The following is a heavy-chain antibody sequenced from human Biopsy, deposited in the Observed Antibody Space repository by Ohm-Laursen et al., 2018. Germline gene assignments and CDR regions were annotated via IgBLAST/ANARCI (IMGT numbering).Heavy chain of an antibody. D-gene: IGHD1-26*01. CDR1: GGTSTNYA. CDR3: ARWETTLGRSLDS. Sequence: ASVKVSCKASGGTSTNYAISWVRQAPGQGLEWMGWMSPDTGNTVYAQRFQDRVTMTSDTSTGTAYMELTSLTSDDTAVYFCARWETTLGRSLDSWGQGTLVAVSS. V-gene: IGHV1-8*02. J-gene: IGHJ4*02. CDR2: MSPDTGNT.